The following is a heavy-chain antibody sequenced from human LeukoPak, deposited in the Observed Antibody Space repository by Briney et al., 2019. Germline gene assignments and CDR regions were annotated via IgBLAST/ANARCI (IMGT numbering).Heavy chain of an antibody. J-gene: IGHJ4*02. CDR3: ARAAVVVPAASGDY. CDR1: GFTFSSYS. V-gene: IGHV3-48*01. D-gene: IGHD2-2*01. Sequence: GGSLRLSCAASGFTFSSYSMNWVRQAPGKGLEWVSYISSSSSTIYYADSVKGRFTISRDNAKDSLYLQMNSLRAEDTAVYYCARAAVVVPAASGDYWGQGTLVTVSS. CDR2: ISSSSSTI.